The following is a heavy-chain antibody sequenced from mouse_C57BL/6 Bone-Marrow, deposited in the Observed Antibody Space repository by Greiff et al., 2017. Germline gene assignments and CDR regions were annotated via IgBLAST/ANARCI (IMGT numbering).Heavy chain of an antibody. D-gene: IGHD2-14*01. CDR1: GFTFSNYW. V-gene: IGHV6-3*01. CDR2: IRLKSDNYAT. CDR3: TRGTAWFAY. Sequence: EVKLMESGGGLVQPGGSMKLSCVASGFTFSNYWMNWVRQSPEKGLEWVAQIRLKSDNYATHYAESVKGRFTISRDDSKSSVYLQMNNLRAEDTGIYYCTRGTAWFAYWGQGTLVTVSA. J-gene: IGHJ3*01.